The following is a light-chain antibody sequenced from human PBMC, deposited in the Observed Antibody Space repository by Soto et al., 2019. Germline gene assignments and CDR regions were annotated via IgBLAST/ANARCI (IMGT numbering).Light chain of an antibody. V-gene: IGLV2-14*01. CDR2: YVS. Sequence: QSVLTQPASVSGSPGQSITISCTGTSSDVGGYNYVSWYQHLPGKAPKLIIYYVSNRPSGVSDRFSGSKSGNTASLTISGLQAEDEAEYYCSSHASSRTLVFGLGTKVTVL. J-gene: IGLJ1*01. CDR1: SSDVGGYNY. CDR3: SSHASSRTLV.